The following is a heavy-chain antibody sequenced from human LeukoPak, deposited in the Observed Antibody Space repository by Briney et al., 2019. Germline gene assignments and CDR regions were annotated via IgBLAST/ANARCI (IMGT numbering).Heavy chain of an antibody. J-gene: IGHJ4*02. CDR2: ISSSGSTI. CDR3: ARDSGGSYSAHFGY. V-gene: IGHV3-48*03. Sequence: GGSLRLSCAASGFTFSSYEMNWVRQAPGKGLEWVSYISSSGSTIYYADSVKGRFTISRDNAKNSLYLQMNSLRAEDTAVYYCARDSGGSYSAHFGYWGQGTLVTVSS. CDR1: GFTFSSYE. D-gene: IGHD1-26*01.